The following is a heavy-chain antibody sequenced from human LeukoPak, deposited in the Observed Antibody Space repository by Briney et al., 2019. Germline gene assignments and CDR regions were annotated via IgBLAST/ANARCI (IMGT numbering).Heavy chain of an antibody. CDR3: ARVITMVRGVIKSWWFDP. CDR1: GGSINNYY. J-gene: IGHJ5*02. D-gene: IGHD3-10*01. Sequence: SETLSLTCSVSGGSINNYYWSWIRQPPGKGLEWIAYIYYSGSTNYNPSIKGRVTMSVDTSKNQFSLKLSSVTAADTAVYYCARVITMVRGVIKSWWFDPWGQGTLVTVSS. CDR2: IYYSGST. V-gene: IGHV4-59*12.